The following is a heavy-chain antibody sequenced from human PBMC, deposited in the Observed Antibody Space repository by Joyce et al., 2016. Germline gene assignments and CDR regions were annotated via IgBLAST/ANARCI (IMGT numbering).Heavy chain of an antibody. CDR1: GLTFSTTW. J-gene: IGHJ4*02. Sequence: VQLVESGGGLVQPGESLRLSCGVSGLTFSTTWMSWVRQAQGKGLEWIGRIKSKNDGGTLDYIETVKGRFTLSRDDSTNTVYLQMDSLKIEDTAMYYCTTDPRYWGRGTLVTVSS. V-gene: IGHV3-15*01. CDR2: IKSKNDGGTL. CDR3: TTDPRY.